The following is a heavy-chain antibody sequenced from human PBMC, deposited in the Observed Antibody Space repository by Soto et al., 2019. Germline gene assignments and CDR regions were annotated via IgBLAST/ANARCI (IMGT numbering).Heavy chain of an antibody. J-gene: IGHJ4*02. CDR3: ARDRVENYGDYTVDFDY. D-gene: IGHD4-17*01. CDR1: GGTFSSYA. CDR2: IIPIFGTA. V-gene: IGHV1-69*01. Sequence: QVQLVQSGAEVKKPGSSVKVSCKASGGTFSSYAISWVRQAPGQGLEWMGGIIPIFGTANYAQKFQGRVTITADESTRTAYMELSSLRSEDTAVYYCARDRVENYGDYTVDFDYWGQGTLVTVSS.